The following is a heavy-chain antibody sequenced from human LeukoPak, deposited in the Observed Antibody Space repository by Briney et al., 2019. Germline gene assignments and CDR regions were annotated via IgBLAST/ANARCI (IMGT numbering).Heavy chain of an antibody. CDR3: ARAYGSGSYLAY. V-gene: IGHV4-34*12. D-gene: IGHD3-10*01. Sequence: SETLSLTCAVFGGSVSGYYWSWIRQPPGKGLEWIGEIMHLGSTNYNPSLKSRVTISVDTSKNQFSLKLSSVAAADTAVYFCARAYGSGSYLAYWGQGALVTVSS. J-gene: IGHJ4*02. CDR1: GGSVSGYY. CDR2: IMHLGST.